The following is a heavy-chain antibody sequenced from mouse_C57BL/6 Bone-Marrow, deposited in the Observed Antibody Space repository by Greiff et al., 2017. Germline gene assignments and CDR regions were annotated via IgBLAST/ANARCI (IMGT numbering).Heavy chain of an antibody. CDR1: GYTFTSYW. D-gene: IGHD2-5*01. Sequence: QVQLKQPGAELVKPGASVKMSCKASGYTFTSYWITWVKQRPGQGLAWIGDIYPGSGSTKYTEKFKSKATLTVDTSSSTAYMQLSSLTSEDSAVYYCARPYYSNYWYFDVWGTGTTVTVSS. CDR3: ARPYYSNYWYFDV. J-gene: IGHJ1*03. CDR2: IYPGSGST. V-gene: IGHV1-55*01.